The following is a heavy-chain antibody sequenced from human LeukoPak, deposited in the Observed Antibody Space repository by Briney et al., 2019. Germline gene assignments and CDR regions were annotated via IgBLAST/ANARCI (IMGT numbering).Heavy chain of an antibody. D-gene: IGHD6-19*01. CDR1: GFTFSSNY. V-gene: IGHV3-53*01. CDR2: IYSGGST. J-gene: IGHJ6*02. CDR3: ARDQTGYSSGWSSGPYGMDV. Sequence: GGSLRLSCAASGFTFSSNYMSWVRQAPGKGLEWVSVIYSGGSTYYADSVKGRFTISRDNSKNTLYLQMNSLRAEDTAVYYCARDQTGYSSGWSSGPYGMDVWGQGTTVTVSS.